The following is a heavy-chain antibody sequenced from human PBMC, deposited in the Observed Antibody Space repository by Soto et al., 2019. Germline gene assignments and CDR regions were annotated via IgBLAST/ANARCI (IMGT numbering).Heavy chain of an antibody. J-gene: IGHJ6*02. CDR1: GYTFTSYD. CDR2: MNPNSGNT. V-gene: IGHV1-8*01. Sequence: ASVKVSCKASGYTFTSYDINWVRQATGQGLEWMGWMNPNSGNTGYAQKFQGRVTMTGNTSESTAYMEQSSLRSEDTAVYYCARGPYSSSWYSSYYYFGMDVWGQGTTVTVSS. CDR3: ARGPYSSSWYSSYYYFGMDV. D-gene: IGHD6-13*01.